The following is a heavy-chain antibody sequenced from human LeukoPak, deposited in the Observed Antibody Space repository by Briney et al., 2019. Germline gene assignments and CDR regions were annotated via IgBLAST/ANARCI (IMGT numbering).Heavy chain of an antibody. V-gene: IGHV3-21*01. CDR3: ARVDDSSGSHAFDI. CDR1: GFTFSSYS. CDR2: ISSSSSYI. Sequence: GGSLRLSCAASGFTFSSYSMNWVREAPGKGLEWVSSISSSSSYIYYADSVKGRFTISRDNAKNPLYLQMNSLRAEDTAVYYCARVDDSSGSHAFDIWGQGTMVTVSS. J-gene: IGHJ3*02. D-gene: IGHD3-22*01.